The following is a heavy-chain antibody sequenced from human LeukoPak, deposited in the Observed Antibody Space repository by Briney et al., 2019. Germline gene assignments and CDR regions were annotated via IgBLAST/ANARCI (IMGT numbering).Heavy chain of an antibody. J-gene: IGHJ6*03. CDR2: ISSSSSYI. CDR3: ARDLMLFGPNYYYMDV. V-gene: IGHV3-21*01. Sequence: GGSLRLSCAASGFTVSSNYMSWVRQAPGKGLEWVSSISSSSSYIYYADSVKGRFTISRDNAKNSLYLQMNSLRAEDTAVYYCARDLMLFGPNYYYMDVWGKGTTVTVSS. CDR1: GFTVSSNY. D-gene: IGHD3/OR15-3a*01.